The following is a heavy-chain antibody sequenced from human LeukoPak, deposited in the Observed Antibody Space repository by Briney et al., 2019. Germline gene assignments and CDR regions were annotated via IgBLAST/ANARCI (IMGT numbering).Heavy chain of an antibody. J-gene: IGHJ4*02. CDR3: ARNPAHSWYYFDY. CDR2: IYYSGST. CDR1: GGSISNYY. V-gene: IGHV4-59*08. Sequence: SETLSLTCTVSGGSISNYYWSWIRQPPGKGLEWIGYIYYSGSTNYNPSLKSRVTISVDTSKNQLSLKLSSVTAADTAVYYCARNPAHSWYYFDYWGQGTLVTVSS. D-gene: IGHD6-13*01.